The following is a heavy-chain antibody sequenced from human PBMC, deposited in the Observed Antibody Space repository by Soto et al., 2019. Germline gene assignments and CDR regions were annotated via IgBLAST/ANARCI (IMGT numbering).Heavy chain of an antibody. V-gene: IGHV4-59*01. CDR1: GDSISTYY. Sequence: SETLSLTCTVSGDSISTYYWSWIRQPPGRGLEWIGYIYYSGLTTYNPSLKSRVTISVDTSKNQFSLKLTSVTAADTAVYYCARDGGRGWDPFDYWGQGILVTVSS. CDR3: ARDGGRGWDPFDY. CDR2: IYYSGLT. J-gene: IGHJ4*02. D-gene: IGHD6-19*01.